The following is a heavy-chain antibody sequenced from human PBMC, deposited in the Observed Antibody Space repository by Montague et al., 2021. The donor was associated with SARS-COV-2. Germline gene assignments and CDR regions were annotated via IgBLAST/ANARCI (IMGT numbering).Heavy chain of an antibody. CDR1: GGSISSGGYY. D-gene: IGHD3-3*01. J-gene: IGHJ4*02. CDR3: ARAQTNFGVVITSFDY. CDR2: IYYSGST. Sequence: TLSLTCTVSGGSISSGGYYWSWIRQHPGKGLEWIGYIYYSGSTYYNPSLKSRVTISVDTSKNQFSLNLSSVTAADTAVYYCARAQTNFGVVITSFDYWGQGTLVTVSS. V-gene: IGHV4-31*03.